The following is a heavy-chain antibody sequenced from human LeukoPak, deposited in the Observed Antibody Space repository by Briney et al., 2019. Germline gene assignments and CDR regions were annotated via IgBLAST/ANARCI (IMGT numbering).Heavy chain of an antibody. J-gene: IGHJ6*03. CDR3: ARGGSNWYLMYYYYMDV. D-gene: IGHD6-13*01. CDR2: ISSSSSYI. Sequence: GGSLRLSCAASGFTFSSYSMNWVRQAPGKGLEWVSSISSSSSYIYYADSVKGRFTISRDNSKNTLYLQMNSLRAEDTAVYYCARGGSNWYLMYYYYMDVWGKGTTVTVSS. V-gene: IGHV3-21*01. CDR1: GFTFSSYS.